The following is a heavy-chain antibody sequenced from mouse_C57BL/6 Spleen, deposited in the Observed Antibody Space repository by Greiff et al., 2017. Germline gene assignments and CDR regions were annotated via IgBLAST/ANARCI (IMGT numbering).Heavy chain of an antibody. V-gene: IGHV1-80*01. J-gene: IGHJ1*03. D-gene: IGHD2-5*01. CDR3: ARRDSNYGYFDV. CDR2: IYPGDGDT. Sequence: VQLQQSGAELVKPGASVKISCKASGYAFSSYWMNWVKQRPGKGLEWIGQIYPGDGDTNYNGKFKGKATLTADKSSSTAYMQIHSLTSEDSAVYFCARRDSNYGYFDVWGKGTPVTVSS. CDR1: GYAFSSYW.